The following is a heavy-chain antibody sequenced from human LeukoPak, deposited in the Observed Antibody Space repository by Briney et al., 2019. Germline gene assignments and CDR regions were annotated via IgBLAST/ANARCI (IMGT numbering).Heavy chain of an antibody. CDR2: IWYDGSNK. D-gene: IGHD3-9*01. J-gene: IGHJ5*02. V-gene: IGHV3-33*08. Sequence: GGSLRLSCAASGFTFSSYTMNWVRQAPGKGLEWVAVIWYDGSNKYYADSVKGRFTISRDNSKNTLYLQMNSLRAEDTAVYYCARGRTEVSELRYFGWLLYSDWFDPWGQGTLVTVSS. CDR1: GFTFSSYT. CDR3: ARGRTEVSELRYFGWLLYSDWFDP.